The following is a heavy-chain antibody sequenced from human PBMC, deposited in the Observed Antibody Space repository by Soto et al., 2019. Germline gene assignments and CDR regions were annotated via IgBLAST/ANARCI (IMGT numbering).Heavy chain of an antibody. D-gene: IGHD1-20*01. V-gene: IGHV3-21*01. CDR2: ISSSSSYI. J-gene: IGHJ4*02. CDR1: GFTFSSYS. Sequence: PGGSLRLSCAASGFTFSSYSMNWVRQAPGKGLEWVSSISSSSSYIYYADSVKGRFTISRDNAKNSLYLQMNSLRAEDTAVYYCARDLRYNWNARFDYWGQGTLVTVSS. CDR3: ARDLRYNWNARFDY.